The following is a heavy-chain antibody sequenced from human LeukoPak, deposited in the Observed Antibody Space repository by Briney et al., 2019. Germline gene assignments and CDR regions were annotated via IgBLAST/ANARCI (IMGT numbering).Heavy chain of an antibody. CDR1: GFTFSSYA. J-gene: IGHJ4*02. CDR3: AGDGGYYGSGTNAF. Sequence: PGRSLRLSCAASGFTFSSYAMHWVRQAPGKGLEWVAVISYDGSNKYYADSVKGRFTISRDNSKKILYLQMNSLRGEDTAVYYCAGDGGYYGSGTNAFWGQGTLVTVSS. V-gene: IGHV3-30-3*01. D-gene: IGHD3-10*01. CDR2: ISYDGSNK.